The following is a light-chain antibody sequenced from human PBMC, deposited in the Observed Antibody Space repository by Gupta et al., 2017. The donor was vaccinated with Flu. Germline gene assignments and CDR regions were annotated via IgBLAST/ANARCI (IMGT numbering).Light chain of an antibody. CDR2: AAS. CDR1: QTISSY. CDR3: QQSYKAPLT. J-gene: IGKJ5*01. V-gene: IGKV1-39*01. Sequence: DIQMTQSPSSLSASVGDRVTITCRASQTISSYLNWFQQKPGEAPKLLIYAASTLQTGVPSRFSGSGSGTDFTLTISSLHPEDFSTYYCQQSYKAPLTFGQGTQLDIK.